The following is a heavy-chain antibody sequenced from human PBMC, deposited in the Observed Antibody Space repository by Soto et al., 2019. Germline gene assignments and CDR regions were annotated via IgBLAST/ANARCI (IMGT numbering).Heavy chain of an antibody. CDR1: GFTVSSYL. D-gene: IGHD4-17*01. J-gene: IGHJ4*02. Sequence: EVQLVASGGGLVQPVVSLRLSCAASGFTVSSYLMHWVRQAPGKGLVWVSRINSDGSSTSFADSVKGRFTISRDNAKNTLYLQMNSLRAEDTAVYYCARVNYGDYGGVYDYWGQGTLVTVSS. CDR2: INSDGSST. CDR3: ARVNYGDYGGVYDY. V-gene: IGHV3-74*01.